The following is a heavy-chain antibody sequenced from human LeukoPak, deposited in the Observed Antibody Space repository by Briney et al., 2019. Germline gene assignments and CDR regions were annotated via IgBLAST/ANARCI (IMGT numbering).Heavy chain of an antibody. V-gene: IGHV3-23*01. CDR3: AKDRGDESYYFDY. Sequence: SGGSLRLSCAASALTFSSYAMSWVRRAPGKGLEWVSAISGSGGSTYYADSVKGRFTISRDNSKNTLYLQMNSLRAEDTAVYYCAKDRGDESYYFDYWGQGTLVTVSS. CDR2: ISGSGGST. CDR1: ALTFSSYA. J-gene: IGHJ4*02. D-gene: IGHD3-10*01.